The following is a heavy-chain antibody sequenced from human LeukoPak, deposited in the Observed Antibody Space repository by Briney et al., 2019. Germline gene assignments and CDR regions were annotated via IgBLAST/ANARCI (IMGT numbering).Heavy chain of an antibody. CDR3: ARSSGYYYDSSGYYEVFDY. V-gene: IGHV4-39*07. CDR1: GGSISGSSYY. Sequence: SETLSLTCTVSGGSISGSSYYWGWIRQPPGKGLEWIGSIYYSGSTNYNPSLKSRVTISVDTSKNQFSLKLSSVTAADTAVYYCARSSGYYYDSSGYYEVFDYWGQGTLVTVSS. J-gene: IGHJ4*02. D-gene: IGHD3-22*01. CDR2: IYYSGST.